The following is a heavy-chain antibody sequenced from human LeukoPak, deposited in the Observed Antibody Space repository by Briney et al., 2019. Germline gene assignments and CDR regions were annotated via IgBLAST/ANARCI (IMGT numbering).Heavy chain of an antibody. CDR3: SRKVRSGSLAGDPDY. CDR1: GFTFNAYT. Sequence: GGSLRLSCAASGFTFNAYTMNWVRQAPGKGLEWVSSINSDGNYAFYADSVKGRFIISRDNAKNSLYLQMNSLRVEDTAVYYCSRKVRSGSLAGDPDYWGQGTLVTVSS. V-gene: IGHV3-21*01. D-gene: IGHD3-10*01. CDR2: INSDGNYA. J-gene: IGHJ4*02.